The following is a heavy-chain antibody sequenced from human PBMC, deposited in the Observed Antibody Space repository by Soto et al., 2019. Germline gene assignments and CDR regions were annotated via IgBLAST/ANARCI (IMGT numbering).Heavy chain of an antibody. CDR1: GFTFTSSA. J-gene: IGHJ3*02. CDR3: AAMQAVVNRNDAFDI. Sequence: ASVKVSCKASGFTFTSSAMQWVRQARGQRLEWIGWIVVGSGNTNYAQKFQERVTITRDMSTSTAYMELSSLRSEDTAVYYCAAMQAVVNRNDAFDIWGQGTMVTVSS. D-gene: IGHD3-22*01. CDR2: IVVGSGNT. V-gene: IGHV1-58*02.